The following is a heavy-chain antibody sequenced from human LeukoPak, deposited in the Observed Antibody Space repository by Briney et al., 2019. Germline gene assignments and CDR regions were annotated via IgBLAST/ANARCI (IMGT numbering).Heavy chain of an antibody. CDR1: GGSISSYY. V-gene: IGHV4-4*07. D-gene: IGHD3-3*01. J-gene: IGHJ4*02. Sequence: PSETLSLTCTVYGGSISSYYWSWIRQPAGKGLEWIGHIYTNGRTNYNPSLKSRVTLSVDTSKNQFSLKLSSATAADTAVYYCARSSGYYNAFDYWGQGTLVTVSS. CDR3: ARSSGYYNAFDY. CDR2: IYTNGRT.